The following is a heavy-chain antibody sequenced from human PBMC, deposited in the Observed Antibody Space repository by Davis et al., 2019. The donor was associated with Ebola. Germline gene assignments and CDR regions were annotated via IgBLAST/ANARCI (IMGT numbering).Heavy chain of an antibody. CDR1: GYTFTSYA. Sequence: ASVKVSCKASGYTFTSYAMHWVRQAPGQRLEWMGWINAGNGNTKYSQKFQGRVTITRDTSASTAYMELSSLRSEDTAVYYCARPHGYCSGGSCSLGAFDIWGQGTMVTVSS. CDR3: ARPHGYCSGGSCSLGAFDI. D-gene: IGHD2-15*01. V-gene: IGHV1-3*01. J-gene: IGHJ3*02. CDR2: INAGNGNT.